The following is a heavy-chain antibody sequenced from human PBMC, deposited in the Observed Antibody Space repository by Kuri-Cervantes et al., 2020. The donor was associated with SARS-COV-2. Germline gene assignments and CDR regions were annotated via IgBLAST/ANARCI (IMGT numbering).Heavy chain of an antibody. J-gene: IGHJ6*03. CDR2: IIPIFAAS. V-gene: IGHV1-69*13. CDR1: GGTFSSFA. D-gene: IGHD2-2*02. CDR3: ARVVVPAAIGSYYYYMDV. Sequence: SVKVSCKASGGTFSSFAISWVRQAPGQGLEWMGGIIPIFAASDYAQKFQDRVTITADESTSTAYMELSSLRSEDTAVYYCARVVVPAAIGSYYYYMDVWGKGTTVTVSS.